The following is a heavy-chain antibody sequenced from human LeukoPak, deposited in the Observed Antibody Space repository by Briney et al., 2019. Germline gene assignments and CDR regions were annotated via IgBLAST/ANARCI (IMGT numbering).Heavy chain of an antibody. J-gene: IGHJ4*02. CDR3: ARVRKVVTIDY. D-gene: IGHD2-21*02. V-gene: IGHV3-48*04. CDR2: ISSTGSTL. Sequence: GGSLRLSCAASGFIFSSYTMNWVRQAPGKGLEWVSFISSTGSTLYYADSVKGRFTISRDDAKNSLYLQMNSLRAEDTAVYYCARVRKVVTIDYWGQGTLVTVSS. CDR1: GFIFSSYT.